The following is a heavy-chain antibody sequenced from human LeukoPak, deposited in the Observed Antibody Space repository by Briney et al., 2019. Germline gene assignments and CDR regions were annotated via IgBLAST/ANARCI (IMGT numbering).Heavy chain of an antibody. D-gene: IGHD2-2*01. J-gene: IGHJ4*02. Sequence: SETLSLTCTVSGGSISSGSYYRSWIRQPAGKGLEWIGRIYTSGSTNYNPSLKSRVTISVDTSKNQFSLKLSSVTAADTAVYYCARLGVRVVPAAVFDYWGQGTLVTVSS. CDR3: ARLGVRVVPAAVFDY. CDR1: GGSISSGSYY. V-gene: IGHV4-61*02. CDR2: IYTSGST.